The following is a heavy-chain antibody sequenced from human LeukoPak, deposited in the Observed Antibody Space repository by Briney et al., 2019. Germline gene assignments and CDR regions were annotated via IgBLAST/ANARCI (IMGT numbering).Heavy chain of an antibody. CDR2: IYHSGST. CDR3: ARRPYGGNAFDI. J-gene: IGHJ3*02. D-gene: IGHD4-23*01. CDR1: GYSISSGYY. Sequence: SETLSLTCTVSGYSISSGYYWGWIRQPPGKGLEWIGSIYHSGSTYYDPSFKSRVTMSLDTSKNQFSLKLSSVTAADTAVYYCARRPYGGNAFDIWGQGTMVTVSA. V-gene: IGHV4-38-2*02.